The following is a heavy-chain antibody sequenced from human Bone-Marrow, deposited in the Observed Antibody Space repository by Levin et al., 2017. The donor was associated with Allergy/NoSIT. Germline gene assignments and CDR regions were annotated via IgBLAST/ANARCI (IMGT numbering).Heavy chain of an antibody. V-gene: IGHV3-23*01. CDR2: ISSGGDST. Sequence: GGSLRLSCVASGFTFRSYAMAWVRQAPGKGLEWVSLISSGGDSTYYADPVKGRFTIPRDNSDSTLSLEMNSLRADDTAVCYCAKAPGYGDFFDFWGQGSLVTVSS. CDR1: GFTFRSYA. D-gene: IGHD3-9*01. CDR3: AKAPGYGDFFDF. J-gene: IGHJ4*02.